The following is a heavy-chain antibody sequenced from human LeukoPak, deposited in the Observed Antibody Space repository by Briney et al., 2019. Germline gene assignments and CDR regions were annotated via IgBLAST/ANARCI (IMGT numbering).Heavy chain of an antibody. Sequence: PSETLSLTCAVYGGSFSGYYWSWIHQPPGKGLEWIGEINHSGSTNYNPSLKSRVTISVDTSKNRFSLKLSSVTAADTAVYYCARGGGIYSGYFDYWGQGTLVTVSS. J-gene: IGHJ4*02. D-gene: IGHD3-16*01. CDR2: INHSGST. CDR1: GGSFSGYY. CDR3: ARGGGIYSGYFDY. V-gene: IGHV4-34*01.